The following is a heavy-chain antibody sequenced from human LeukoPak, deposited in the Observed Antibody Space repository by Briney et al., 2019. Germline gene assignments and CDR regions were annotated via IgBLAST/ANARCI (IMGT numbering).Heavy chain of an antibody. D-gene: IGHD3-10*01. CDR3: GRRYYYGSGSYSDY. CDR1: GYAFTSYG. V-gene: IGHV1-18*01. J-gene: IGHJ4*02. Sequence: GASVKLSCKASGYAFTSYGISWVRQAPGQGLEWMGWISAYNGNTQYAQKLQGRVTMTTDTSTSTVYMELRSLRSDDTAVYYCGRRYYYGSGSYSDYWGQGTLVTVSS. CDR2: ISAYNGNT.